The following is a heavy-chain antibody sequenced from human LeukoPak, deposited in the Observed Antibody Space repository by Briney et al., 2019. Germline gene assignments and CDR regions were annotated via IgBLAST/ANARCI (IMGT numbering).Heavy chain of an antibody. Sequence: SETLSLTCTVSGGSISSYYWSWIRQPPGKGLEWIGYIYYSGSTNYNPSLKSRVTISVDTSKNQFSLKLSSVTAADTAVYYCARVVVLMVYAKGTASDYYYMDVWGKGTTVTVSS. D-gene: IGHD2-8*01. CDR2: IYYSGST. V-gene: IGHV4-59*12. J-gene: IGHJ6*03. CDR3: ARVVVLMVYAKGTASDYYYMDV. CDR1: GGSISSYY.